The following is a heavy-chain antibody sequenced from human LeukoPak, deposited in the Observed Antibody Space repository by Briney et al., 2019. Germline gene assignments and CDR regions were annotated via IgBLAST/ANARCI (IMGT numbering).Heavy chain of an antibody. J-gene: IGHJ4*02. D-gene: IGHD6-13*01. CDR3: ATTIGGYSSSPFDY. CDR2: ISSSSSYI. CDR1: GFTFSSYS. V-gene: IGHV3-21*01. Sequence: GGSLRLSCAASGFTFSSYSMNWVRQAPGKGLEWVSSISSSSSYIYYADSVKGRFTISRDNAKNSLYLQMNSLRAEDTAVYYCATTIGGYSSSPFDYWGQGTLVTVS.